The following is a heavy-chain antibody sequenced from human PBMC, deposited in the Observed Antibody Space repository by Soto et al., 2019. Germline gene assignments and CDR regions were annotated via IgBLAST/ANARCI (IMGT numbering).Heavy chain of an antibody. CDR2: VSATGTLK. J-gene: IGHJ5*02. CDR3: VREVGAPSGWLDP. CDR1: GFTFSNYA. D-gene: IGHD1-26*01. V-gene: IGHV3-23*01. Sequence: EEQLSESGGGLGQPGGSLRLSCAASGFTFSNYAMTWVRQSPGKGLAWVSSVSATGTLKYYGESVQGRFSISRDNSKNLVYLQMNNLRDEDTALYYFVREVGAPSGWLDPWGHGTQVTFSS.